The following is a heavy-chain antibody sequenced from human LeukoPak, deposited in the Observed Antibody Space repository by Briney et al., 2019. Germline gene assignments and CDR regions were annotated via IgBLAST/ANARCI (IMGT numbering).Heavy chain of an antibody. CDR3: ARLDYYDSSGYYYLDY. Sequence: GSLSLTCTVSGGSVSSGSYYWSWIRQPPGKGLEWIGYIYYSGSTNYNPSLKSRVTISVDTSKNQFSLKLSSVTAADTAVYYCARLDYYDSSGYYYLDYWGQGTLVTVSS. J-gene: IGHJ4*02. D-gene: IGHD3-22*01. V-gene: IGHV4-61*01. CDR2: IYYSGST. CDR1: GGSVSSGSYY.